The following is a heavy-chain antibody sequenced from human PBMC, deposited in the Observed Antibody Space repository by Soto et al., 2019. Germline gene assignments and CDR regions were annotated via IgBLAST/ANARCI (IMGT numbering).Heavy chain of an antibody. D-gene: IGHD2-15*01. Sequence: SVKVSCKASGGTFSSYAISWVRQAPGQGLEWMGGIIPIFGTANYAQKFQGRVTITADESTSTAYMELSSLRSEDTAVYYCARDCSGGSCYSRYYYYGMDVWGQGTTVTVSS. CDR1: GGTFSSYA. CDR2: IIPIFGTA. J-gene: IGHJ6*02. V-gene: IGHV1-69*13. CDR3: ARDCSGGSCYSRYYYYGMDV.